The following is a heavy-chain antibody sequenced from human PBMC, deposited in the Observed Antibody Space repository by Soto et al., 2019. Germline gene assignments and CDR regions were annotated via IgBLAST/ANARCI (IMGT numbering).Heavy chain of an antibody. V-gene: IGHV4-31*03. CDR1: GGSISSGGYS. Sequence: SETLSLTCTVSGGSISSGGYSWSWIRQHPGKGLEWIGYIYYSGTTYYNPSLKSRVTISVDTSKNQFSLKLSSVSAADTALYYCARCSLVVVPAPGFDPGGRGTLVTVSS. D-gene: IGHD2-2*01. CDR3: ARCSLVVVPAPGFDP. CDR2: IYYSGTT. J-gene: IGHJ5*02.